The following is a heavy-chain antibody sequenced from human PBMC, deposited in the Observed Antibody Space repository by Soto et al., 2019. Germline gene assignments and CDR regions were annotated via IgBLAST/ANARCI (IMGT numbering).Heavy chain of an antibody. CDR3: ARELGVGATIHYYYGMDV. J-gene: IGHJ6*02. CDR2: IIPIFGTA. D-gene: IGHD1-26*01. Sequence: GASVKVSCKASGGTFSSYAISWVRQAPGQGLEWMGGIIPIFGTANYAQKFQGRVTITADESTSTAYMELSSLRSEDTAVYYCARELGVGATIHYYYGMDVWGQGTTVTVSS. CDR1: GGTFSSYA. V-gene: IGHV1-69*13.